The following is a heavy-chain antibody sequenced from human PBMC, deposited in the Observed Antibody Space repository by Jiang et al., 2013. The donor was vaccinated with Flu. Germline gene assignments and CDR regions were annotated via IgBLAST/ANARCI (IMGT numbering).Heavy chain of an antibody. V-gene: IGHV1-46*03. D-gene: IGHD4-17*01. Sequence: SGAEVKKPGASVKVSCKASGYTFTSYYMHWVRQAPGQGLEWMGIINPSGGSTSYAQKFQGRVTMTRDTSTSTVYMELSSLRSEDTAVYYCAQGPYGDKRAEYYFDHWGQGTLVTVSS. CDR2: INPSGGST. CDR3: AQGPYGDKRAEYYFDH. CDR1: GYTFTSYY. J-gene: IGHJ4*02.